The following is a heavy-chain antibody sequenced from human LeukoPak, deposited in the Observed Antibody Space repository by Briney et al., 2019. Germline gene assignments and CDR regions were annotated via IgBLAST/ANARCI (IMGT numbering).Heavy chain of an antibody. J-gene: IGHJ4*02. CDR2: ISSSGSTI. CDR3: ARDRDSGDYTAAPGDY. CDR1: GFTFSSYS. D-gene: IGHD4-17*01. Sequence: GGSLRLSCAASGFTFSSYSMNWVRQAPGKGLEWISYISSSGSTINYAESVKGRFTISRDSAKNSLYLQMNSLRDEDTAVYYCARDRDSGDYTAAPGDYWGQGTLVAVSS. V-gene: IGHV3-48*02.